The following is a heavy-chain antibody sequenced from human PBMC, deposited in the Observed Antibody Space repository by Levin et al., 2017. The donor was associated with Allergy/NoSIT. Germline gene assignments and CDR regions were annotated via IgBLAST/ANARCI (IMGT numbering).Heavy chain of an antibody. CDR1: GGSISTSTYH. V-gene: IGHV4-39*02. CDR3: ARLFNGCPGDI. D-gene: IGHD5-24*01. CDR2: IYYRGSV. J-gene: IGHJ3*02. Sequence: SETLSLTCTVSGGSISTSTYHWGWIRQPPGKGLEWIGSIYYRGSVYYSPSLESRVPLFVDTSNTPFSLKLRSVTAADTAMYYCARLFNGCPGDIWGQGTMVTVSS.